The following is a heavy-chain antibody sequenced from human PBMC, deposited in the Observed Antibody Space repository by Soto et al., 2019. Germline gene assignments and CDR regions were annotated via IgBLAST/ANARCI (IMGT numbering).Heavy chain of an antibody. Sequence: EVQLLESGGGLVQPGGSLRLSCASAGFTFSNYAMSWVRQAPGKGLEWVSTISGSGGSTYYADSVKGRFTMSRDNSKSTLYLQMNSLRAEDTAVDYCARVRGWDYYYGMDVWGQGTSATVSS. CDR3: ARVRGWDYYYGMDV. CDR1: GFTFSNYA. J-gene: IGHJ6*02. V-gene: IGHV3-23*01. CDR2: ISGSGGST. D-gene: IGHD6-19*01.